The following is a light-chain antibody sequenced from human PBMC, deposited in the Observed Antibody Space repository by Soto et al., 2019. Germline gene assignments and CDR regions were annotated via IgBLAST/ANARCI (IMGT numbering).Light chain of an antibody. CDR1: QDISNY. CDR3: QQYDDLPYT. Sequence: DIQMTPSPSSLSASVGDRVTITCQASQDISNYLNWYQQKPGKAPKLLIYDASNLETGVPSRFSGSGSGTDFTFTISSLQPEDIATYYCQQYDDLPYTFGQGTKLEI. CDR2: DAS. V-gene: IGKV1-33*01. J-gene: IGKJ2*01.